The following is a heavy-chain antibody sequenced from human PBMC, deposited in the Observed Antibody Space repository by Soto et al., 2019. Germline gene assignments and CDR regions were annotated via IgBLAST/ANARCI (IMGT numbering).Heavy chain of an antibody. J-gene: IGHJ4*02. CDR1: GFTFSNYA. CDR3: AKVGSERYSFQHSDY. D-gene: IGHD5-12*01. V-gene: IGHV3-23*01. CDR2: ISSSSGST. Sequence: EVQLLESGGGLVQPGGSLRLSCAASGFTFSNYAMNWVRQAPGKGLEWVSTISSSSGSTYYEDSVKGRFTISRDNTKNFLYLQKNSLRGDDTAVYYCAKVGSERYSFQHSDYWGQGTLVTISS.